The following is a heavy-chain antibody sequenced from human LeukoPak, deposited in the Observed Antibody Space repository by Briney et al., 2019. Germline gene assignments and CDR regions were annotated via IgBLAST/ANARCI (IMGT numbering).Heavy chain of an antibody. D-gene: IGHD3-10*01. CDR3: AKDNAYYYADY. Sequence: GGSLRLSCSASGFTFSNYAMSWVRQAPGKGLEWVTFIGYDGRNKYYADSVKGRFTISRDNSKNTLYLQMNSLRAEDTAVYYCAKDNAYYYADYWGQGTLVTVSS. CDR1: GFTFSNYA. CDR2: IGYDGRNK. V-gene: IGHV3-30*02. J-gene: IGHJ4*02.